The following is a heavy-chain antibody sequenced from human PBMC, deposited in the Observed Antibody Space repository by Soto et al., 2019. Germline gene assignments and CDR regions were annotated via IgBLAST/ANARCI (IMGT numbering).Heavy chain of an antibody. CDR1: GFSLSTSGVG. J-gene: IGHJ5*01. Sequence: QITLKESGPTLVKPTQTLTLTCTFSGFSLSTSGVGVGWIRQPPGKALEWLPLIWWDDTKRYNPSLNSRLTKTKDTCKNHVVLTITNMDPVDPGTFYCAHTSSGNYYWFDSWGQGTLVTLSS. D-gene: IGHD3-22*01. CDR2: IWWDDTK. CDR3: AHTSSGNYYWFDS. V-gene: IGHV2-5*02.